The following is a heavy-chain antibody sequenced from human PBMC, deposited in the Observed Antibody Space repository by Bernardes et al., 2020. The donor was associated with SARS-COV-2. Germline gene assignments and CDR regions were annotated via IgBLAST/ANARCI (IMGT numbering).Heavy chain of an antibody. V-gene: IGHV4-4*07. CDR3: ARHTGYTSSWYDWFDP. CDR1: GGTISNYY. J-gene: IGHJ5*02. Sequence: SETLSLTCTVSGGTISNYYWSWIRQPPGKGLEWIGRFYTSRSTDYNPSFKSRVTISIDTSKNQFSLRLSSVTAADTAVYYCARHTGYTSSWYDWFDPWGQGTLVTVSS. CDR2: FYTSRST. D-gene: IGHD6-13*01.